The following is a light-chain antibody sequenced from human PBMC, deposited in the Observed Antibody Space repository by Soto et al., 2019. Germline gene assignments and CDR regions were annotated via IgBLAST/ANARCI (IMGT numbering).Light chain of an antibody. V-gene: IGKV3-11*01. CDR3: RQRGSPTWT. CDR1: QRLSGY. J-gene: IGKJ1*01. CDR2: DLS. Sequence: DILLTQSQATLSLFPEARATLSCRASQRLSGYLAWYQQKPGQAPSLVIYDLSTRAFGVPARFSGSGSGTEFALTISHLEPDDFAVYHCRQRGSPTWTFGEGTKLAIK.